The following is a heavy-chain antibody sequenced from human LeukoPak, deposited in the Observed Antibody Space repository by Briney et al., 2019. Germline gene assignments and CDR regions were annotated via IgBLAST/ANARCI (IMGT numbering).Heavy chain of an antibody. V-gene: IGHV3-74*01. CDR1: GFTFGSYW. J-gene: IGHJ4*02. D-gene: IGHD1-26*01. Sequence: GGSLTLSCAASGFTFGSYWMHWVRQAPWKGLVGVSRINTDGGDTIYADSVKGRLTISRDNAKNTLFLQMNSLRAEDTAGYYCARDEKIVGASGQDYWGQGTLVTVSS. CDR3: ARDEKIVGASGQDY. CDR2: INTDGGDT.